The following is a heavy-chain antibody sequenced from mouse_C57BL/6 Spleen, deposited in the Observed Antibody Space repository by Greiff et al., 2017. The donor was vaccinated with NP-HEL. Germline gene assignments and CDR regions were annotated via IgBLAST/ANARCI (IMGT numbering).Heavy chain of an antibody. CDR3: ARTDILSRFAY. CDR1: GYTFTDYY. Sequence: EVQLQQSGPELVKPGASVKISCKASGYTFTDYYMNWVKQSHGKSLEWIGDINPNNGGTSYNQKFKGKATLTVDKSSSTAYMELRSRTSEDSAVYYCARTDILSRFAYWVQGTRVTVSA. D-gene: IGHD1-1*01. CDR2: INPNNGGT. J-gene: IGHJ3*01. V-gene: IGHV1-26*01.